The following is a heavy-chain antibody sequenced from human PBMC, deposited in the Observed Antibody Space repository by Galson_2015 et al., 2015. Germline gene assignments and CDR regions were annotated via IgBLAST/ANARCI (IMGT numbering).Heavy chain of an antibody. J-gene: IGHJ4*02. CDR1: GFTLSSYA. CDR2: ISDSGGST. CDR3: ATVTKPLRYFDS. Sequence: LRLSCAASGFTLSSYAMSWVRQAPGKGLERVSGISDSGGSTYYADSVKGRFAISRDNSKNTLDLQMNSLRAEDTAVYYCATVTKPLRYFDSWGQGTLVTVSS. D-gene: IGHD3-9*01. V-gene: IGHV3-23*01.